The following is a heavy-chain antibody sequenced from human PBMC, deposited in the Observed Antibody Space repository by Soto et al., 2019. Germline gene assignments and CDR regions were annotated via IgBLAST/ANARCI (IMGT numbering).Heavy chain of an antibody. J-gene: IGHJ4*02. CDR2: VYYTGST. CDR1: GGSMSGYY. Sequence: SETLSLTCRVSGGSMSGYYWSWIRQAPGKGLEWIGYVYYTGSTNYNPSLQSRVAISVDTSNKQFSLSLRLVTAADTAVYFCARSIAVPSSHIDHWGQGIRVTVSS. D-gene: IGHD6-6*01. CDR3: ARSIAVPSSHIDH. V-gene: IGHV4-59*01.